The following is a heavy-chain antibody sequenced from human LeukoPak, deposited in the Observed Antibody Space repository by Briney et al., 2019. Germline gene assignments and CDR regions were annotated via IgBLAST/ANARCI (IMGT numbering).Heavy chain of an antibody. CDR3: AKSDCGGDCHLLDY. J-gene: IGHJ4*02. D-gene: IGHD2-21*02. CDR2: FGGSGGTI. CDR1: GFTFSSYA. V-gene: IGHV3-23*01. Sequence: GGSLRLSCGASGFTFSSYAMSWVRQAPGKGLEWVSHFGGSGGTIYYADSVKGRFTISRDNSKNTLYLQMSSLRAEDTAVYYCAKSDCGGDCHLLDYWGQGTLVTVSS.